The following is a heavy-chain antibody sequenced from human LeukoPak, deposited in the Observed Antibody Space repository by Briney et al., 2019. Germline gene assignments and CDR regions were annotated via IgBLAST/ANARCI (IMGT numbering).Heavy chain of an antibody. CDR3: ARWAVTGIYLDS. CDR1: GFTFSSYW. D-gene: IGHD6-19*01. CDR2: IKQDGSEK. J-gene: IGHJ4*02. Sequence: GGSLRLSCAASGFTFSSYWVSWVRQAPGKGLEWVANIKQDGSEKHYVDSVKGRFTISRDNAKNSLYLQVNGLRAEDTAVYYCARWAVTGIYLDSWGQGTLLTVSS. V-gene: IGHV3-7*01.